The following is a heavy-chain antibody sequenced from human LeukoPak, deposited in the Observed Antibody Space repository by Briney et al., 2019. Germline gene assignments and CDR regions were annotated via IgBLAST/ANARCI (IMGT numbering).Heavy chain of an antibody. CDR3: ARPGLAYCGADCYSTEGYYFDY. CDR1: GENFSIYF. J-gene: IGHJ4*02. Sequence: SETLSLTCAVYGENFSIYFYSWIRQPPGKGLEWIGEINHGGSTSYNPSLKSRVTTSVDTSKNQFSLRLSSVTAADTAMYYCARPGLAYCGADCYSTEGYYFDYWSQGTLVTVSS. CDR2: INHGGST. V-gene: IGHV4-34*01. D-gene: IGHD2-21*01.